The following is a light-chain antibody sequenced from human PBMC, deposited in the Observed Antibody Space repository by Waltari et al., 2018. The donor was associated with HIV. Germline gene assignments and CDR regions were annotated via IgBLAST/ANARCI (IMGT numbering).Light chain of an antibody. J-gene: IGLJ1*01. CDR3: QSYDSSLTGHV. V-gene: IGLV1-40*01. CDR1: RPNIRAGYD. Sequence: QSVLTQPPSVSGVPGQRVTISCPGSRPNIRAGYDLQLVQQFPGIAPKPLIYGNIDRPSGVPDRFSGSKSDTSASLGITGLQAEDEADYYCQSYDSSLTGHVFGTGTKVTVL. CDR2: GNI.